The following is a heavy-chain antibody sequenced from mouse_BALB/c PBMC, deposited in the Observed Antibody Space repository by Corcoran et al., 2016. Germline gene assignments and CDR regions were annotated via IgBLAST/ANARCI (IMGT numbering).Heavy chain of an antibody. V-gene: IGHV1-4*02. CDR1: GYTFTSYT. J-gene: IGHJ3*01. CDR3: ARGELGRFAY. D-gene: IGHD4-1*01. Sequence: QVQLQQSAAELARPGASVKMSCKASGYTFTSYTMHWVKQRPGQGLEWIGYINPSSGYTEYNQKFKDKTTLTADKSSSTAYMQLSSLTSEDSAVYYCARGELGRFAYWGQGTLVTVSA. CDR2: INPSSGYT.